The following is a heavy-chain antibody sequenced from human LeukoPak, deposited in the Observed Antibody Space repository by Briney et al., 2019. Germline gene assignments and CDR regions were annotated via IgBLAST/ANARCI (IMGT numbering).Heavy chain of an antibody. CDR3: ARVYGSGSYYYYYYYYMDV. V-gene: IGHV4-4*07. D-gene: IGHD3-10*01. CDR1: GGSISSYY. J-gene: IGHJ6*03. Sequence: SETLSLTCTVSGGSISSYYWSWIRQPAGKGLEWIGRIYTSGSTNYNPSLKSRVTISVDKSKNQFSLKLSSVTAADTAVYYCARVYGSGSYYYYYYYYMDVWGKGTTVTVPS. CDR2: IYTSGST.